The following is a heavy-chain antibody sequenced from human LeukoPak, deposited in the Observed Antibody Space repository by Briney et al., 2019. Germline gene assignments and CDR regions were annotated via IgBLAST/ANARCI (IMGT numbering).Heavy chain of an antibody. CDR3: ASGYYDSSGYYNWFDP. J-gene: IGHJ5*02. CDR2: IYPGDSDT. Sequence: GESLKISCKGSGYSFTSYWIGWVRQMPGKGLEWMGIIYPGDSDTRYSPSFQGQVTISADKSISTAYLQWSSLKASDTAMYYCASGYYDSSGYYNWFDPWGQGTLVTVSS. CDR1: GYSFTSYW. V-gene: IGHV5-51*01. D-gene: IGHD3-22*01.